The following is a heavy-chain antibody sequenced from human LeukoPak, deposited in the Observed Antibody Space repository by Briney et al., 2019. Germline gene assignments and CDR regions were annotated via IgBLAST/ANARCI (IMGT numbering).Heavy chain of an antibody. V-gene: IGHV3-20*04. D-gene: IGHD2-15*01. Sequence: GGSLRLSCAASGFTFSDFSMNWVRQAPGKGLDWVSGINWNGGSRGYADFMRGRSTISRDNAKNSLYLQINSLRDEDTALYYCARDRRYCGDGNCYFYFGMDVWGQGTTVIVSS. J-gene: IGHJ6*02. CDR2: INWNGGSR. CDR3: ARDRRYCGDGNCYFYFGMDV. CDR1: GFTFSDFS.